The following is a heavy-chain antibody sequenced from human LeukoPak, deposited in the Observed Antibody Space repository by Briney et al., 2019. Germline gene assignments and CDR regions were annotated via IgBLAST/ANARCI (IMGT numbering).Heavy chain of an antibody. D-gene: IGHD3-22*01. CDR1: GGSISSYC. J-gene: IGHJ4*02. V-gene: IGHV4-59*01. CDR3: ASLPYDSSGYLLFDY. CDR2: IYYSGST. Sequence: PSETLSLTCTVSGGSISSYCWSWIRQPPGKGLEWIGYIYYSGSTNYNPSLKSRVTISVDTSKNQFSLKLSSVTAADTAVYYCASLPYDSSGYLLFDYWGQGTLVTVSS.